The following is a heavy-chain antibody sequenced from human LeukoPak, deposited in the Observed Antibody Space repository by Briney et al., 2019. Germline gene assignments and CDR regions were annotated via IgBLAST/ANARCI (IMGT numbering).Heavy chain of an antibody. CDR1: GFTFSSYA. D-gene: IGHD3-10*01. Sequence: PGGSLRLSCAASGFTFSSYAMSWVRQAPGKGLEWVSAISGSGGSTYYADSVKGRFTISGDNSKNTLYLQMNSLRAEDTAVYYCAKRRDYGSGRGNWFDPWGQGTLVTVSS. CDR3: AKRRDYGSGRGNWFDP. V-gene: IGHV3-23*01. J-gene: IGHJ5*02. CDR2: ISGSGGST.